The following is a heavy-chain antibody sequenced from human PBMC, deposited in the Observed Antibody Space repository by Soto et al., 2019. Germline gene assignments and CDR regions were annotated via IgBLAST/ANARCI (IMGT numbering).Heavy chain of an antibody. Sequence: EVQLVESGGGLVQPGGSLRLSCAASGFTFSTYWMHWVRQAPGKGLVWVSRILGDGSSTTYADSVKGRFTISTDTAKNTLYLQMNSLRVEDTAVYFCPGSSGYARGGFDSWGQGALVTVSS. V-gene: IGHV3-74*01. CDR1: GFTFSTYW. CDR3: PGSSGYARGGFDS. CDR2: ILGDGSST. J-gene: IGHJ4*02. D-gene: IGHD5-12*01.